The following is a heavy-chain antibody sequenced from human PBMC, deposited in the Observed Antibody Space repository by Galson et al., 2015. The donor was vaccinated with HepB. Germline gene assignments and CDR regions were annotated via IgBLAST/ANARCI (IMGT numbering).Heavy chain of an antibody. CDR3: ARAGAPFGVVIVDYYGMDV. Sequence: SLKVSCKASGYTFTGYYMHWVRQAPGQGPEWMGWINPNSGGTKYAQNFQGRVTMTRDTSISTAYMELSRLRFDDTAVYYCARAGAPFGVVIVDYYGMDVWGPGTTVTVSS. CDR2: INPNSGGT. D-gene: IGHD3-3*01. V-gene: IGHV1-2*02. J-gene: IGHJ6*02. CDR1: GYTFTGYY.